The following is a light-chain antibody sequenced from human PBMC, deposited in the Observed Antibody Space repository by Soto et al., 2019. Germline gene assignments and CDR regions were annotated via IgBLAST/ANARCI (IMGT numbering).Light chain of an antibody. CDR3: LLSYSGARV. Sequence: QTVVTQEPSLTVSPGGTVTLTCGSSTGAVTSGHYPFWFQQKPGQAPRTLIYDTNNKHSWTPARFSGSLLGDKAALTLSGAQPEDEAEYYCLLSYSGARVFGGGTQLTVL. CDR2: DTN. CDR1: TGAVTSGHY. J-gene: IGLJ2*01. V-gene: IGLV7-46*01.